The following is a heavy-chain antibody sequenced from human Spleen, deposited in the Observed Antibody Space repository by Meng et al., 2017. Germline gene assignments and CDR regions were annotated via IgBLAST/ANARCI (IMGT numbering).Heavy chain of an antibody. Sequence: SVKVSCKASGGTFSSYTISWVRQAPGQGLEWMGRIIPILGIANYAQKFQGRVTITADKSTSTAYMELSSLRSEDTAVYYCASDPIAVAGTRYNWFDPWGQGNQV. CDR1: GGTFSSYT. V-gene: IGHV1-69*02. J-gene: IGHJ5*01. CDR3: ASDPIAVAGTRYNWFDP. CDR2: IIPILGIA. D-gene: IGHD6-19*01.